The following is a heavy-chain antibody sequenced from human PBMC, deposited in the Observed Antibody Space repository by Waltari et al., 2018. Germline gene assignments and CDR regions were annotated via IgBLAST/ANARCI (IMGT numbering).Heavy chain of an antibody. V-gene: IGHV4-34*01. CDR3: VRLEDCSGPGGNCYSGEVFALDV. D-gene: IGHD2-15*01. CDR2: INHAGNT. J-gene: IGHJ6*02. Sequence: QVHLQQWGAGLLRPSETLSLTCAVYGTSFRGYYWGWVRQPPGKGLEWIGEINHAGNTTYHPPLRRRAAVSFDTSKNQLALKGSPVTAADTGVYYCVRLEDCSGPGGNCYSGEVFALDVWGQGTTVTVSS. CDR1: GTSFRGYY.